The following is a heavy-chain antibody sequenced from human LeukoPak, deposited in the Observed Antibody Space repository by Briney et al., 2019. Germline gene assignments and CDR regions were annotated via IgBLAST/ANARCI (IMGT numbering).Heavy chain of an antibody. CDR1: GYTFTSHY. D-gene: IGHD6-13*01. V-gene: IGHV1-8*02. CDR3: ARVGSGWFYYYYGMDV. CDR2: MNPNSGNT. Sequence: ASVKVSCKASGYTFTSHYMHWVRQAPGQGLEWMGWMNPNSGNTGYAQKFQGRVTMTRNTSISTAYMELSSLRSEDAAVYYCARVGSGWFYYYYGMDVWGQGTTVTVSS. J-gene: IGHJ6*02.